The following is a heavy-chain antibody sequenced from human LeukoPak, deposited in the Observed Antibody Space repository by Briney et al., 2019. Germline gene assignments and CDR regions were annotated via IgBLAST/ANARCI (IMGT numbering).Heavy chain of an antibody. J-gene: IGHJ4*02. CDR2: IYYSGST. D-gene: IGHD6-13*01. CDR1: GGSISSYY. CDR3: AGIIAAAGTV. Sequence: PSETLSLTCTVSGGSISSYYWSWIRQPPGKGLEWIGYIYYSGSTNYNPSLKSRVTISVDTSKNQFSLKLSSVTAADTAVYYCAGIIAAAGTVWGQGTLVTVSS. V-gene: IGHV4-59*08.